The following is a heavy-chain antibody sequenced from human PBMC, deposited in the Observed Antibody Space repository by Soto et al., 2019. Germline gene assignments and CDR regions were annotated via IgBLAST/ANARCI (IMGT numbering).Heavy chain of an antibody. D-gene: IGHD2-2*01. V-gene: IGHV3-21*04. Sequence: GGSLRLSCTVSGFAFNNYGINWVRQAPGKGLEWVSSISKSDYTYYSDSVTGRFTISRDNAKNTVSLQMNTLRVEDTAVYYCAREDSIIIPAVSDFWGQGTLVTVSS. J-gene: IGHJ4*02. CDR3: AREDSIIIPAVSDF. CDR1: GFAFNNYG. CDR2: ISKSDYT.